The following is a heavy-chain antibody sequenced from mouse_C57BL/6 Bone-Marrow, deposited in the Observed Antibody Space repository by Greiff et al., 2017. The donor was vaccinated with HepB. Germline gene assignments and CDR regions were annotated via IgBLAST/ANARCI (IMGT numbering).Heavy chain of an antibody. CDR3: ARSSYYSNYGAY. CDR2: IDPSDSYT. Sequence: VQLKQPGAELVMPGASVKLSCKASGYTFTSYWMHWVKQRPGQGLEWIGEIDPSDSYTNYNQKFKGKSTLTVDKSSSTAYMQLSSLTSEDSAVYYCARSSYYSNYGAYWGQGTLVTVSA. D-gene: IGHD2-5*01. CDR1: GYTFTSYW. V-gene: IGHV1-69*01. J-gene: IGHJ3*01.